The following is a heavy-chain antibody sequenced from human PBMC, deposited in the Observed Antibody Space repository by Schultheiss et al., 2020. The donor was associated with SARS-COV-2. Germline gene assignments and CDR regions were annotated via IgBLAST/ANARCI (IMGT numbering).Heavy chain of an antibody. D-gene: IGHD6-19*01. J-gene: IGHJ4*02. CDR1: GGSISSGGYY. CDR3: ARDSSGPGPFDY. CDR2: IYYSGST. Sequence: SQTLSLTCTVSGGSISSGGYYWSWIRQHPGKGLEWIGYIYYSGSTYYNPSLKSRVTISVDTSKNQFSLNLSSVTAADTAVYYCARDSSGPGPFDYWGQGTLVTVSS. V-gene: IGHV4-31*03.